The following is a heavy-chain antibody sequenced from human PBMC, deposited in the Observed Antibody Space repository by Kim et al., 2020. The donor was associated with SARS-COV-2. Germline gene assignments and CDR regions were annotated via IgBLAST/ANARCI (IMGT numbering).Heavy chain of an antibody. J-gene: IGHJ5*02. CDR1: GGSISSSNG. Sequence: SETLSLTCAVSGGSISSSNGYWGVRHPPGGGVEGSVVIYHSRSNNYNTSFKSRVTISTDNSKNNLSLQMSTVTAADTAVYYCGGNPW. CDR3: GGNP. D-gene: IGHD1-26*01. CDR2: IYHSRSN. V-gene: IGHV4-4*02.